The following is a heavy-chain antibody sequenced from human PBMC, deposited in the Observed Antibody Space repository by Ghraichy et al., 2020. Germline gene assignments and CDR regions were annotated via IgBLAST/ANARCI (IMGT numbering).Heavy chain of an antibody. CDR1: GGSFSGYY. CDR3: ARGRRWGYYGSGSHFDY. V-gene: IGHV4-34*01. Sequence: SETLSLTCAVYGGSFSGYYWSWIRQPPGKGLEWIGEINHSGSTNYNPSLKSRVTISVDTSKNQFSLKLSSVTAADTAVYYCARGRRWGYYGSGSHFDYWGQGTLVTVSS. CDR2: INHSGST. J-gene: IGHJ4*02. D-gene: IGHD3-10*01.